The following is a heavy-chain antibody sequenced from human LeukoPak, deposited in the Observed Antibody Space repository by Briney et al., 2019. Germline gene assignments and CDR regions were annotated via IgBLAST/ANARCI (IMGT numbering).Heavy chain of an antibody. CDR2: IYSSGST. D-gene: IGHD3-10*01. CDR1: GGSISTSYF. CDR3: ARDGIHCGSGFDP. V-gene: IGHV4-4*07. Sequence: PSETLSLTCTVSGGSISTSYFWTWIRQSAGKGLEWIGRIYSSGSTTYNPSLKSRVTMSIDTSRNQFSLNLSSVTAADTAVYYCARDGIHCGSGFDPWGQGTLVTVSS. J-gene: IGHJ5*02.